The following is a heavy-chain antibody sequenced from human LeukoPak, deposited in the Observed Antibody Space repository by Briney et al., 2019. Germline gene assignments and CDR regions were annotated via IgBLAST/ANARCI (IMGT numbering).Heavy chain of an antibody. CDR1: GGTFSSYA. J-gene: IGHJ6*02. V-gene: IGHV1-69*04. D-gene: IGHD6-13*01. Sequence: SVKVSCKASGGTFSSYAISWVRQAPGQGLEWMGRIIPIFGIANYAQKFQGRVTITADKSTSTAYMELSSLRSEDTAVYYCASSRRPGSTAQYYYYYHGMDVWGQGTTVTVSS. CDR2: IIPIFGIA. CDR3: ASSRRPGSTAQYYYYYHGMDV.